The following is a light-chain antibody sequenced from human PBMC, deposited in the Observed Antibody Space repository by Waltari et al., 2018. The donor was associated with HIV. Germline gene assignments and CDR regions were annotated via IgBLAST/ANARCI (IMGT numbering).Light chain of an antibody. J-gene: IGLJ2*01. V-gene: IGLV3-9*01. CDR3: QVWHYSVF. CDR1: NVGTKD. CDR2: NDV. Sequence: SYELTQPLSVSVALGQTARITCGGNNVGTKDVHGYQQKSGQAPLLVIYNDVHRPSGIPERFSAAKSRNTATLTISGAQAGDEADYYCQVWHYSVFFGGGTKLTVL.